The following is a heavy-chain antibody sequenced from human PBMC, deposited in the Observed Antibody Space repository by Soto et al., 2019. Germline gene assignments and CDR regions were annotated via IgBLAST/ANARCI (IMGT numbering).Heavy chain of an antibody. V-gene: IGHV3-53*04. Sequence: EVQLVESGGGLVQPGGSLRLSCAASGFTVSSNYMSWVRQAPGKGLEWVSVIYSGGSTYYADSVKGRFTISRHNSKNTLYLQMNSLRAEDTAVYYCASAPRLGYCSGGSCYADGLDYWGQGTLVTVSS. CDR2: IYSGGST. CDR1: GFTVSSNY. D-gene: IGHD2-15*01. CDR3: ASAPRLGYCSGGSCYADGLDY. J-gene: IGHJ4*02.